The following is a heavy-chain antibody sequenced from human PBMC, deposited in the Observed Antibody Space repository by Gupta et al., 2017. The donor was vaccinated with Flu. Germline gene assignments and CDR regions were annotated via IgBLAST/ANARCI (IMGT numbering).Heavy chain of an antibody. V-gene: IGHV4-39*01. CDR1: Y. Sequence: YWGWIRQPPGKGLEWIGSIYYSGSTYYNPSLKSRVTISVDTSKNQFSLKLSSVTAADTAVYYCASSKPRGYYYDSSGYSYWGQGTLVTVSS. CDR3: ASSKPRGYYYDSSGYSY. CDR2: IYYSGST. J-gene: IGHJ4*02. D-gene: IGHD3-22*01.